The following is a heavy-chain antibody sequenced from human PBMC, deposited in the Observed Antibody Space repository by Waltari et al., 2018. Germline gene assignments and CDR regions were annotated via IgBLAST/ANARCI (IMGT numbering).Heavy chain of an antibody. V-gene: IGHV3-33*06. J-gene: IGHJ4*02. CDR1: GFSFNNYA. Sequence: QVHLVESGGGVVQPGGSLRLSCAASGFSFNNYAMHRVRQAPGKGLEWVAVVWHDGSYKFYADSVKGRFTISRDNSKNTLYFQMNSLRAEDTAMYYCAKDGSASRLVRYYLDHWGPGTLVTVSS. CDR3: AKDGSASRLVRYYLDH. CDR2: VWHDGSYK. D-gene: IGHD2-8*02.